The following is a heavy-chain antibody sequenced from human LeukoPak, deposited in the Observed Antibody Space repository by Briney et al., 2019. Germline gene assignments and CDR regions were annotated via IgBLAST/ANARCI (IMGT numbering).Heavy chain of an antibody. CDR3: ARLIDRYFDWLPYYYYYMDV. CDR2: IKQDGSEK. J-gene: IGHJ6*03. Sequence: PGGSLRLSCAASGFTFSSYWMSWVRQAPGKGLEWVANIKQDGSEKYYVDSVKGRFTISRDNAKNSLYLQMNSLRAEDTAVYYCARLIDRYFDWLPYYYYYMDVWGKGTTVTVSS. CDR1: GFTFSSYW. D-gene: IGHD3-9*01. V-gene: IGHV3-7*01.